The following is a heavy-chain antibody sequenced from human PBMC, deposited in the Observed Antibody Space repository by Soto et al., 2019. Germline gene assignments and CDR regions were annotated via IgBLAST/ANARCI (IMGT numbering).Heavy chain of an antibody. CDR3: ARDPLIGDTDYGLDV. D-gene: IGHD2-21*01. V-gene: IGHV3-74*01. CDR2: INNDGSST. Sequence: EVQLLESGGGLVQPGGSLRLSCATSGFTFNSYAMNWVRQAPGKGLEWVSRINNDGSSTSYAESVKGRFTISRDNAKSTLYLEMSSLRAGDTAVYYCARDPLIGDTDYGLDVWGQGTTVTVS. CDR1: GFTFNSYA. J-gene: IGHJ6*02.